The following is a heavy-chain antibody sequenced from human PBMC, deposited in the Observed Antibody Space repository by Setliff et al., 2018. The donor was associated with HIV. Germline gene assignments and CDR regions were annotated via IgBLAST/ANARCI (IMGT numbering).Heavy chain of an antibody. V-gene: IGHV3-43*01. Sequence: GGSLRLSCAASGFNFDDYTMHWVRQAPGKGLEWVSLISWDGGSTYYADSVKGRFTISRDNSKNSLYLQMNSLRTEDTAFYYCVKNIGGYSSSSVFDYWGQGTLVTVSS. J-gene: IGHJ4*02. D-gene: IGHD6-6*01. CDR2: ISWDGGST. CDR1: GFNFDDYT. CDR3: VKNIGGYSSSSVFDY.